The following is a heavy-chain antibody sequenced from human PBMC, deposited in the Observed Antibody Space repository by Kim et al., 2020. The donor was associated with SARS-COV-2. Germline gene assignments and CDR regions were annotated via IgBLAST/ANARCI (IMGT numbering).Heavy chain of an antibody. Sequence: SETLSLTCAVYGGSFSGYYWSWIRQPPGKGLEWIGEINHSGSTNYNPSLKSRVTISVDTSKNQFSLKLSSVTAADTAVYYCARRRYSYGYSRLRLTGVEYYFDYWGQGTLVTVSS. J-gene: IGHJ4*02. D-gene: IGHD5-18*01. CDR1: GGSFSGYY. CDR3: ARRRYSYGYSRLRLTGVEYYFDY. CDR2: INHSGST. V-gene: IGHV4-34*01.